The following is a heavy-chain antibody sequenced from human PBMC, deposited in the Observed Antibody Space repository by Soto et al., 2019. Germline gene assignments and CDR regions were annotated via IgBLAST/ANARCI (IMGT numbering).Heavy chain of an antibody. CDR1: GGSFSGYY. CDR2: INHVGST. CDR3: ASGIRGIGAAGAVAWFDP. Sequence: SETLSLTCGVYGGSFSGYYWSWIRQPPGKGLEWLGEINHVGSTTYNSALKSRVTMSIDTSKKQFSLKLTSVTAADTAVYYCASGIRGIGAAGAVAWFDPWGQGTLVTVS. D-gene: IGHD6-13*01. V-gene: IGHV4-34*01. J-gene: IGHJ5*02.